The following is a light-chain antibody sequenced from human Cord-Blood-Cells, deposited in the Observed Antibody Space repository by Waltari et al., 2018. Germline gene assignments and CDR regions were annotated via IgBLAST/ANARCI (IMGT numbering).Light chain of an antibody. CDR1: SSDVGGYNY. J-gene: IGLJ3*02. Sequence: QSALTQPASVSGSPGQSITISCTGTSSDVGGYNYVSWYQQPPGKAPKLMIYEVSKRPSAVSNRFSGSKSGNTASLTISGLQAEDEADYYCSSYTSSSTWVFGGGTKLTVL. CDR3: SSYTSSSTWV. CDR2: EVS. V-gene: IGLV2-14*01.